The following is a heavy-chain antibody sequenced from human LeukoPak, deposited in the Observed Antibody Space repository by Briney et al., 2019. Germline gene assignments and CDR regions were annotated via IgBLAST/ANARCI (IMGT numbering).Heavy chain of an antibody. CDR2: INHSGNT. J-gene: IGHJ4*02. CDR1: GFSFSGYY. V-gene: IGHV4-34*01. D-gene: IGHD3-22*01. Sequence: GSLRLSCAASGFSFSGYYMSWIRQAPGKGLEWIGEINHSGNTNYNPSLKSRVTISIDTSKNQFSLKLTSVTAADTAVYYCARMEDRSGFFDRWGQGTLVTVSS. CDR3: ARMEDRSGFFDR.